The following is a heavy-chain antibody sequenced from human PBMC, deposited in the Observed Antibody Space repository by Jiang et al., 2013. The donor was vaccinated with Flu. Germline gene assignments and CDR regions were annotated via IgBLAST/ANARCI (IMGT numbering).Heavy chain of an antibody. CDR3: ARAMTVSGTYDY. D-gene: IGHD6-19*01. V-gene: IGHV6-1*01. CDR1: GDGISTNSAA. Sequence: QTLSLTCSISGDGISTNSAAWNWIRQSPSRGLEWLGRTYYRSKWYNDYPESVQSRITINPDTSKNQFSLQLNSVTPEDTAVYYCARAMTVSGTYDYWGQGTLV. J-gene: IGHJ4*02. CDR2: TYYRSKWYN.